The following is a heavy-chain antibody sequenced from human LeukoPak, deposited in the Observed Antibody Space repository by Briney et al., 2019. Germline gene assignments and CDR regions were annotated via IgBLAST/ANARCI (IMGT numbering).Heavy chain of an antibody. D-gene: IGHD4-17*01. V-gene: IGHV4-4*07. J-gene: IGHJ6*03. CDR2: IYTSGST. CDR3: ARTYGDYVWNYYYIDV. CDR1: GGSISSYY. Sequence: SETLSLTCTVSGGSISSYYWSWIRQPAGKGLEWIGRIYTSGSTNYNPSLRSRVTMSVDPSKNQFSLKLSSVTAADTAVYYCARTYGDYVWNYYYIDVWGKGTTVTVSS.